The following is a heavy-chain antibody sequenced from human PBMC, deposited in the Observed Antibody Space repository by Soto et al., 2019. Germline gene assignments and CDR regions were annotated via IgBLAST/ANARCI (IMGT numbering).Heavy chain of an antibody. CDR3: ARETAGYTSSSGFDY. J-gene: IGHJ4*02. Sequence: GGSLRLSCAASGFTFSSYSMNWVRQAPGKGLEWVSSISSTSSYMYYADSLKGRFTISRDNAKNSLYLQMNSLRAEDTAVYYCARETAGYTSSSGFDYWGQGALVTVSS. CDR1: GFTFSSYS. CDR2: ISSTSSYM. D-gene: IGHD5-12*01. V-gene: IGHV3-21*01.